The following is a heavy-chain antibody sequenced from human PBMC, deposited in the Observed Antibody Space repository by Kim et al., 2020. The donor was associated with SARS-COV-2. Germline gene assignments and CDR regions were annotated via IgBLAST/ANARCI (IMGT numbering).Heavy chain of an antibody. Sequence: SETLSLTCTVSGGSISSYYWSWIRQPPGKGLEWIGYIYYSGSTNYNPSLKSRVTISVDTSKNQFSLKLSSVTAADTAVYYCAREGYYYGSGSYLAYWGQGTLVTVSS. CDR1: GGSISSYY. J-gene: IGHJ4*02. D-gene: IGHD3-10*01. V-gene: IGHV4-59*01. CDR2: IYYSGST. CDR3: AREGYYYGSGSYLAY.